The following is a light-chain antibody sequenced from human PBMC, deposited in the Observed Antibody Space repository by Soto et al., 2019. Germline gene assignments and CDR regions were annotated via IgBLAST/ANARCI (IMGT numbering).Light chain of an antibody. Sequence: QSVLTQSPSASAPLGASVKLTCTLSSGDSNYAIAWHQQQPEKGPRYVMKINSDGSHYKGDGIPDRFSGSSSGTERYLTISSLQSEDEADYYCQTWATGIFGGGTQLTVL. J-gene: IGLJ2*01. CDR2: INSDGSH. CDR1: SGDSNYA. V-gene: IGLV4-69*01. CDR3: QTWATGI.